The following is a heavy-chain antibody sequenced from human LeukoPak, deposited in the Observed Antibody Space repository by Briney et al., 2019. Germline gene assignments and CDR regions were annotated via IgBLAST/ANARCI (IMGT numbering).Heavy chain of an antibody. CDR3: ARGPATRVYYFDY. CDR1: GFTFSNTW. J-gene: IGHJ4*02. D-gene: IGHD1-26*01. CDR2: ISSDGDYI. Sequence: GGSLRLSCVASGFTFSNTWMNWVRQAPGKGLEWVSSISSDGDYIYYADSLKGRFTISRDNVKNSLYLQMNNLRAEDTAVYYCARGPATRVYYFDYWGQGTLVTVSS. V-gene: IGHV3-21*01.